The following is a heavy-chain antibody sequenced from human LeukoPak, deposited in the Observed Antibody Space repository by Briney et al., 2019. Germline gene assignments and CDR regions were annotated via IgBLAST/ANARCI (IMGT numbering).Heavy chain of an antibody. J-gene: IGHJ6*02. CDR2: ISGSGGST. CDR1: GFTFSSYA. Sequence: GGSLRLSCAASGFTFSSYAMSWVRQAPGKGLEWVSAISGSGGSTYYADSVKGRFTISRDNSKNTLYLQMNSLRAEDTAVYYCXKXXSSXSXVGXXYYYYGXDXWGQGXXXXVSS. CDR3: XKXXSSXSXVGXXYYYYGXDX. D-gene: IGHD2-2*01. V-gene: IGHV3-23*01.